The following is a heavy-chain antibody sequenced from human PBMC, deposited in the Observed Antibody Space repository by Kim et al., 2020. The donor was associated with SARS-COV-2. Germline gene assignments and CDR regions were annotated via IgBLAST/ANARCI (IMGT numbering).Heavy chain of an antibody. V-gene: IGHV4-39*01. CDR1: GGSISSSSYY. J-gene: IGHJ4*02. CDR2: IYYSGST. CDR3: ARHYGSGSYYPDY. Sequence: SETLSLTCTVSGGSISSSSYYWGWIRQPPGKGLEWIGSIYYSGSTYYNPSLKSRVTISVDTSKNQFSLKLSSVTAADTAVYYCARHYGSGSYYPDYWGQGTLVTVSS. D-gene: IGHD3-10*01.